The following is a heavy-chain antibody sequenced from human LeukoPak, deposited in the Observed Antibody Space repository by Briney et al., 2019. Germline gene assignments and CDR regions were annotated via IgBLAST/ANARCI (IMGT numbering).Heavy chain of an antibody. CDR3: ARDHGTVPAASSPDY. J-gene: IGHJ4*02. CDR1: GYTFTDYY. V-gene: IGHV1-2*02. Sequence: GASVKVSCKASGYTFTDYYIHWVRQAPGQGLEWMGWLNPNSGGTDSAQKFQGRVTVTRDTSISTAYMELSSLRSDDTAVYYCARDHGTVPAASSPDYWGQGTLVTVSS. D-gene: IGHD2-2*01. CDR2: LNPNSGGT.